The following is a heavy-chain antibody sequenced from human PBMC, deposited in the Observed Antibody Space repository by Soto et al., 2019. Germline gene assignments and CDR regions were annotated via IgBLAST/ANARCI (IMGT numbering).Heavy chain of an antibody. D-gene: IGHD5-18*01. J-gene: IGHJ4*02. Sequence: GGSLRLFCAASGFTFSSYSMNWVRQAPGKGLEWVSSISSSSSYIYYADSVKGRFTISRDNAKNSLYLQMNSLRAEDTAVYYCARDLMDTAMATPDYWGQGTLVTVSS. CDR3: ARDLMDTAMATPDY. V-gene: IGHV3-21*01. CDR2: ISSSSSYI. CDR1: GFTFSSYS.